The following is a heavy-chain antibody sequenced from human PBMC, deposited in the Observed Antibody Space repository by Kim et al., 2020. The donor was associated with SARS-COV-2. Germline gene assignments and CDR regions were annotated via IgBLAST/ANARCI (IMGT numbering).Heavy chain of an antibody. V-gene: IGHV4-59*01. CDR2: IYYSGST. CDR3: ARDTYYYDSSGRTGNWFDP. CDR1: GGSISSYY. Sequence: SETLSLTCTVSGGSISSYYWSWIRQPPGKGLEWIGYIYYSGSTNYNPSLKSRVTISVDTSKNRFSLKLSSVTAADTAVYYCARDTYYYDSSGRTGNWFDPWGQGTLVTVSS. D-gene: IGHD3-22*01. J-gene: IGHJ5*02.